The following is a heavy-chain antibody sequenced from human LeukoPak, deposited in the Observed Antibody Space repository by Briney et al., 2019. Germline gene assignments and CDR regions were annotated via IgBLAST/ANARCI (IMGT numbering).Heavy chain of an antibody. CDR2: ISGSGGST. CDR3: AKSPVSSCRGSFCYPFDY. J-gene: IGHJ4*02. CDR1: GFTFDDYG. V-gene: IGHV3-23*01. Sequence: GGSLRLSCAASGFTFDDYGMSWVRQAPGKGLEWVSAISGSGGSTYYADSVKGRFTISRDNSRNTLYLQMNTLRAEDTAVYFCAKSPVSSCRGSFCYPFDYWGQGNLVTVSS. D-gene: IGHD2-15*01.